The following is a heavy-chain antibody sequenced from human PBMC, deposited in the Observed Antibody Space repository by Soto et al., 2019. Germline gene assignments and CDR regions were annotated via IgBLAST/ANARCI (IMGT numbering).Heavy chain of an antibody. V-gene: IGHV4-59*01. CDR1: GGSISNYY. Sequence: SETLSLTCTVSGGSISNYYWNWIRQSPGKGLEWIGYIYSSGSTHYNPSLQNRVTISIDTSKNQVSLKVNSVTAADTAVYYCGRDSTPSYGVNYFDYWAQRTLVTVSS. D-gene: IGHD5-18*01. CDR2: IYSSGST. J-gene: IGHJ4*02. CDR3: GRDSTPSYGVNYFDY.